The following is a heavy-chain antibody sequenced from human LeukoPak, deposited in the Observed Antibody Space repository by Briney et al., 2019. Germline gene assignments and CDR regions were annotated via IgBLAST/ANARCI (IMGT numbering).Heavy chain of an antibody. D-gene: IGHD2-2*03. CDR1: GYTFTSCG. Sequence: ASVKVSCKASGYTFTSCGISWVRQAPGQGLEWMGWISTYNGNTNYAQKLQGRVTMTTDRSTSTAYMELRSLRSDDTAVYYCAAGYCSSTRCSEFDYWGQGTLVTVSS. CDR2: ISTYNGNT. J-gene: IGHJ4*02. CDR3: AAGYCSSTRCSEFDY. V-gene: IGHV1-18*01.